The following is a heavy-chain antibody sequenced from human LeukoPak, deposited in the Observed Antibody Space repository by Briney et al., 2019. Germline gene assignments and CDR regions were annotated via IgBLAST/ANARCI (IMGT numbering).Heavy chain of an antibody. Sequence: SETLSLTRTVSGGSISSSSYYWGWIRQPPGKGLEWIGSIYYSGSTYYNPSLKSRVTISVETSKNKFSLKLSSVTAADTAVYYCAADSGYDYFFDYWGQGTLVTVSS. CDR3: AADSGYDYFFDY. CDR2: IYYSGST. D-gene: IGHD5-12*01. V-gene: IGHV4-39*07. J-gene: IGHJ4*02. CDR1: GGSISSSSYY.